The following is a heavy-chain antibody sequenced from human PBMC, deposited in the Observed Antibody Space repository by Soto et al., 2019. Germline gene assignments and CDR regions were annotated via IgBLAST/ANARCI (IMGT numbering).Heavy chain of an antibody. CDR3: AADPYFYDSSDYYPFDY. V-gene: IGHV1-58*02. D-gene: IGHD3-22*01. CDR1: GYTFTGYY. CDR2: IVIGSGNT. Sequence: SVKVSCKASGYTFTGYYMHWVRQARGQRLEWIGWIVIGSGNTNYAQNFQERVTITRDMSTSTAYLDVSSLRSEDTAVYYCAADPYFYDSSDYYPFDYWGQGTTVTVSS. J-gene: IGHJ4*02.